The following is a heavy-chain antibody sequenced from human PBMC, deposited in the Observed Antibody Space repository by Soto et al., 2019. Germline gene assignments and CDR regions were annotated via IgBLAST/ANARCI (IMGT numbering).Heavy chain of an antibody. CDR3: AYNLYDRSGYPYFDY. CDR2: MNPNSGDT. V-gene: IGHV1-8*01. CDR1: GHPFTGYD. J-gene: IGHJ4*02. Sequence: ASVKFSCKPSGHPFTGYDINWGRQAPGQGLEWMGWMNPNSGDTGYAQKFQGRITMTRDNSITTAYMGLSSLRSEDTAVYYCAYNLYDRSGYPYFDYWGQGTTVTVSS. D-gene: IGHD3-22*01.